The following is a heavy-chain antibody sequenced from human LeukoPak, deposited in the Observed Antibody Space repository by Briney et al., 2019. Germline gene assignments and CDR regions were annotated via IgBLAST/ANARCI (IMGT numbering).Heavy chain of an antibody. CDR3: ARLDYDSSGLIDY. CDR1: GGSISSRSYY. D-gene: IGHD3-22*01. CDR2: ISYSGST. J-gene: IGHJ4*02. Sequence: PSETLSLTCTVSGGSISSRSYYWGWIRQPPGRGLEWIGSISYSGSTYYNPSLKSRVTISVDMSKNQFSLTLSSVTAADTAVYNCARLDYDSSGLIDYWGQGTLVTVSS. V-gene: IGHV4-39*01.